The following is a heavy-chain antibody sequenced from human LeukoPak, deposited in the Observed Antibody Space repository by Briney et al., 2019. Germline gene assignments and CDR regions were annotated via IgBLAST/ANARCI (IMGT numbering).Heavy chain of an antibody. CDR1: GGTFTSYT. CDR2: IIPILGIA. D-gene: IGHD3-22*01. CDR3: ARDWGYDSSGYNRRKYNWFDP. Sequence: GASVKVSFKASGGTFTSYTISWVGQAPGQGLEWMGRIIPILGIANYAQKFQGRVTITADKSTSTAYMELSSLRSEDTAVYYCARDWGYDSSGYNRRKYNWFDPWGQGTLVTVSS. V-gene: IGHV1-69*10. J-gene: IGHJ5*02.